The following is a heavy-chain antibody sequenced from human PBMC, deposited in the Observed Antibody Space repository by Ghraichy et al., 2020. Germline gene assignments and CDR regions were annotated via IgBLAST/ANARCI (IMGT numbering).Heavy chain of an antibody. J-gene: IGHJ6*02. CDR1: GFTFRTYS. Sequence: GGSLRLSCAASGFTFRTYSMHWVRQAPGKGLEWVAVISYDGISKYYADSVKGRFTISRDNSKNTLFLQMNSLRAEDTALYYCARDIKSSSWSYYFYAMDVWRQGTTVNVSS. CDR3: ARDIKSSSWSYYFYAMDV. D-gene: IGHD6-13*01. V-gene: IGHV3-30-3*01. CDR2: ISYDGISK.